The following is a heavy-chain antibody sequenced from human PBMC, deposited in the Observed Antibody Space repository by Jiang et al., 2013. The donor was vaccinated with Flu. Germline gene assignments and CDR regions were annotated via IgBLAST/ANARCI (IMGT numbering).Heavy chain of an antibody. J-gene: IGHJ6*02. D-gene: IGHD2-15*01. V-gene: IGHV1-69*01. CDR3: ARGGFYCSGGSCYYGMDV. Sequence: SGAEVKKPGSSVKVSCKASGGTFSSYAISWVRQAPGQGLEWMGGIIPIFGTANYAQKFQGRVTITADESTSTAYMELSSLRSEDTAVYYCARGGFYCSGGSCYYGMDVVGPRDRRSPSP. CDR1: GGTFSSYA. CDR2: IIPIFGTA.